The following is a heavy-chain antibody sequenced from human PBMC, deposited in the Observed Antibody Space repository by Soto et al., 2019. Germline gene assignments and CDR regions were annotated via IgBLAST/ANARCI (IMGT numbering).Heavy chain of an antibody. V-gene: IGHV4-39*01. J-gene: IGHJ4*02. CDR1: GSSINSSGYY. CDR3: ARLPSRHLVDY. Sequence: PSETLSLTCTVSGSSINSSGYYWGWIRQPPGKGLEWIGSMFYGVSTYYNSSLKSRVTVSVDTSKNQFSLNLRSVTAADTAVYYCARLPSRHLVDYWGQGTLVTVSS. D-gene: IGHD3-3*02. CDR2: MFYGVST.